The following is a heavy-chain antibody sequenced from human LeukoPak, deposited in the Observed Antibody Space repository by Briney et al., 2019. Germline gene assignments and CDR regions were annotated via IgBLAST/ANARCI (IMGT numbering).Heavy chain of an antibody. Sequence: GGSLRPPCAVSGITLSNYGMSWVRQAPGKGLEWVAGISGSGGGTTYADSVKGRFTISRDNSKNTLYLQMNSLRGEDTAVYFCAKRGVVIRAVIIVGFHKEAYYFDYWGQGALVTVSS. D-gene: IGHD3-10*01. V-gene: IGHV3-23*01. J-gene: IGHJ4*02. CDR1: GITLSNYG. CDR3: AKRGVVIRAVIIVGFHKEAYYFDY. CDR2: ISGSGGGT.